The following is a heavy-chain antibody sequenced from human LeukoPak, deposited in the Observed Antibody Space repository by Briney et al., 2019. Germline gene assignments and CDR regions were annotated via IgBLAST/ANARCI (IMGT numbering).Heavy chain of an antibody. CDR2: IYSGGTT. D-gene: IGHD3-22*01. CDR1: GFTVSSNY. Sequence: GGSLGLSCAVSGFTVSSNYMSWVRQAPGKGLVWVSVIYSGGTTYYADSVKGRFTISRDNSKNTLYLQMNSLRAEDTAVYYCARHDSGYGPFDYWGRRALVTVSS. V-gene: IGHV3-53*01. CDR3: ARHDSGYGPFDY. J-gene: IGHJ4*02.